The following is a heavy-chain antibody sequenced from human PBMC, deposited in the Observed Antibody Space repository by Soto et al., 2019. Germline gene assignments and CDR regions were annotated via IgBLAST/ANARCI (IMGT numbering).Heavy chain of an antibody. Sequence: GGSLRLACAASGFTFSSYAMGWVRQAPGKGLEWVSAISGSGGSTYYADSVKGRFTISRDNSKNTLYLQMNSLRAEDTAVYYCAKGEYTITMVRGVIHDAFDIWGQGTMVTVSS. CDR1: GFTFSSYA. D-gene: IGHD3-10*01. J-gene: IGHJ3*02. CDR3: AKGEYTITMVRGVIHDAFDI. V-gene: IGHV3-23*01. CDR2: ISGSGGST.